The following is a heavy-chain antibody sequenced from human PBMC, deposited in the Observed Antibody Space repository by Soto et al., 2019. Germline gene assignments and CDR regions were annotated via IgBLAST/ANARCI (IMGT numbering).Heavy chain of an antibody. CDR3: ARDQDNLLNWNYYFDY. CDR2: IKQDGSEK. V-gene: IGHV3-7*01. J-gene: IGHJ4*02. CDR1: GFTFSSYW. Sequence: GGSLRLSCAASGFTFSSYWMSWVRQAPGKGLEWVANIKQDGSEKYYVDSVKGRFTISRDNAKNSLYLQMNSLRAEDTAVYYCARDQDNLLNWNYYFDYWGQGTLVTVSS. D-gene: IGHD1-7*01.